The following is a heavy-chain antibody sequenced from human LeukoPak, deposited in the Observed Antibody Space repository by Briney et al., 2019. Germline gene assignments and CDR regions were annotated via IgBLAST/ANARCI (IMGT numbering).Heavy chain of an antibody. V-gene: IGHV1-69*13. D-gene: IGHD5-18*01. J-gene: IGHJ4*02. Sequence: ASVKVSWKTSGGTFSTYAIDWVRQAPGQGLEWMGGIIPIFGTANYAQKFQGRVTITADESTSIAYMELSSLRSEDTAVYHCARAGYSYGDAFDYWGQGTLVTVSS. CDR2: IIPIFGTA. CDR1: GGTFSTYA. CDR3: ARAGYSYGDAFDY.